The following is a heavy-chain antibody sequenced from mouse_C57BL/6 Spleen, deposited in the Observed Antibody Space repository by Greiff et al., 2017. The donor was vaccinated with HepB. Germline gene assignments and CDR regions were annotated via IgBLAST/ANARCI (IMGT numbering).Heavy chain of an antibody. D-gene: IGHD2-5*01. V-gene: IGHV5-6*01. CDR1: GFTFSSYG. CDR2: ISSGGSYT. J-gene: IGHJ3*01. Sequence: EVQLKESGGDLVKPGGSLKLSCAASGFTFSSYGMSWVRQTPDKRLEWVATISSGGSYTYYPDSVKGRFTISRDNAKNTLYLQMSSLKSEDTAMYYCARHYSNPWFAYWGQGTLVTVSA. CDR3: ARHYSNPWFAY.